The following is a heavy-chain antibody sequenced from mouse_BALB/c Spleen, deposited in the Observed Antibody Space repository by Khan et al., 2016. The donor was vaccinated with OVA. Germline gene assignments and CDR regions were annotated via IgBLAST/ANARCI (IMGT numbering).Heavy chain of an antibody. J-gene: IGHJ1*01. D-gene: IGHD1-1*01. CDR1: GYSFTSYW. CDR3: ARGTTTSYWYFDV. CDR2: IHPSDSET. Sequence: QVQLKESGAELVRPGTSVKLSCKASGYSFTSYWMNWVKQRPGQGLEWIGIIHPSDSETKLNQKFKDKATLTVDKSSSTAYLQLRHPTSEDSAVYYCARGTTTSYWYFDVWGAGITVTVSS. V-gene: IGHV1-61*01.